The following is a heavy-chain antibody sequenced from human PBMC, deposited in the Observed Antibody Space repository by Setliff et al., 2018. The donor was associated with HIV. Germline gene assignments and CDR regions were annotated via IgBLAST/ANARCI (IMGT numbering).Heavy chain of an antibody. CDR2: ISSSAGST. CDR1: GFIFSSYA. V-gene: IGHV3-23*01. CDR3: ARARQRPGSRLKNDAFDI. Sequence: GGSLRLSCVASGFIFSSYAMSWVRQTPGKGLEWVSFISSSAGSTYYSDSVKGRFTISRDNSKNMLYLQMNSLRAEDTAVYYCARARQRPGSRLKNDAFDIWGQGTMVTVSS. J-gene: IGHJ3*02. D-gene: IGHD3-16*01.